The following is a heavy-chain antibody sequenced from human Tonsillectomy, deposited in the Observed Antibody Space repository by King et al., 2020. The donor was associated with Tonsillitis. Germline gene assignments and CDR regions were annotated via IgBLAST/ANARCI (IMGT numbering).Heavy chain of an antibody. CDR3: AHFKSGYFGY. CDR1: GFSLSPSGVG. J-gene: IGHJ4*02. CDR2: IYWVEDK. D-gene: IGHD3-22*01. Sequence: TLKESGPTLVKPTQTLTLTCTFSGFSLSPSGVGVVWIRQPPGKALEGLALIYWVEDKCHSPSLKIRLTITKDTSRNQVVLTVTNVEAVDTATYYCAHFKSGYFGYWGQGTLVTVSS. V-gene: IGHV2-5*02.